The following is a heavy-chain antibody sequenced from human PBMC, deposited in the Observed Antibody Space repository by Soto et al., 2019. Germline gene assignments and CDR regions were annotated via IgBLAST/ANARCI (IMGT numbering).Heavy chain of an antibody. Sequence: EVQLVESGGGLVQPGRSLRLSCAASGFTFDDYAMHWVRQAPGKGLEWVSGISWNSGSIGYADSVKGRFTISRDNAKNSLYLQMNSLRAEDTALYYCAKDSSLHSSSSFYFDYWGPGTLVTVSS. CDR1: GFTFDDYA. J-gene: IGHJ4*02. CDR2: ISWNSGSI. D-gene: IGHD6-6*01. V-gene: IGHV3-9*01. CDR3: AKDSSLHSSSSFYFDY.